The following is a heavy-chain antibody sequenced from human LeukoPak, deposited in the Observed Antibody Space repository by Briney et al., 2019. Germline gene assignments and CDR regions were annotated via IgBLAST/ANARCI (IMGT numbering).Heavy chain of an antibody. CDR2: ISGSGGST. V-gene: IGHV3-23*01. CDR3: AKGIGYCSGGSCYQADY. J-gene: IGHJ4*02. D-gene: IGHD2-15*01. Sequence: GGSLRLSCAASEFTFSSYAMSWVRQAPGKGLEWVSAISGSGGSTYYADSVKGRFTISRDNSKNTLYLQMNSLRAEDTAVYYCAKGIGYCSGGSCYQADYWGQGTLVTVSS. CDR1: EFTFSSYA.